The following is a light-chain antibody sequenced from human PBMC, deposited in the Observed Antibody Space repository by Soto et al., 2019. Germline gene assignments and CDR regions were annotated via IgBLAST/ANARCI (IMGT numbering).Light chain of an antibody. CDR2: AAS. CDR1: QGISSY. J-gene: IGKJ4*01. Sequence: AIRMTQSPSSLSASTGDRVTITCRASQGISSYLAWYQQKPGKAPKLLIYAASTLQSGVPSRFSGSGSGTDFTLHISCLQSEDCATYYCQQYYSYLPLTFGGGTKVEIK. CDR3: QQYYSYLPLT. V-gene: IGKV1-8*01.